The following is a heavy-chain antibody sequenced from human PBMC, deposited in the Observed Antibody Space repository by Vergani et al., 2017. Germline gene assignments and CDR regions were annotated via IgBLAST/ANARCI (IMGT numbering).Heavy chain of an antibody. CDR3: AKDPRHYDSSGYSDY. CDR1: GFTFSSYG. Sequence: QVQLVESGGGVVQPGRSLRLFCAASGFTFSSYGMHWVRQAPGKGLEWVAVISYDGSNKYYADSVKGRFTISRDNSKNTLYLQMNSLRAEDTAVYYCAKDPRHYDSSGYSDYWGQGTLVTVSS. D-gene: IGHD3-22*01. V-gene: IGHV3-30*18. J-gene: IGHJ4*02. CDR2: ISYDGSNK.